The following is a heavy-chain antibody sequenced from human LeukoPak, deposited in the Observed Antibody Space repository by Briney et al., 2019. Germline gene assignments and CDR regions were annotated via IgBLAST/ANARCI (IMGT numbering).Heavy chain of an antibody. CDR2: IYYSGST. V-gene: IGHV4-59*12. CDR1: GGSISGYY. CDR3: ARDCSSTSCYWSDAFDI. Sequence: SETLSLTCTVSGGSISGYYWSWIRQPPGKGLEWIGYIYYSGSTNYNPSLKSRVTISVDTSKNQFSLKLSSVTAADTAVYYCARDCSSTSCYWSDAFDIWGQGTMVTVSS. D-gene: IGHD2-2*01. J-gene: IGHJ3*02.